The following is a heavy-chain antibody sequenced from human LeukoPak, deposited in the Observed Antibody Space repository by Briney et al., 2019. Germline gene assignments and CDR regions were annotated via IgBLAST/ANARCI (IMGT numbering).Heavy chain of an antibody. D-gene: IGHD2-2*01. CDR1: GFTFSSYA. V-gene: IGHV3-23*01. CDR2: ISGTGGST. Sequence: SGGSLRLSCAASGFTFSSYAMSWVRQAPGKGLEWVSAISGTGGSTYYADSVKGRFTISRDNSKSTLYLQMNSLRAEDTARYYCAKDRHAPGRFCSSTTCFPFDLWGQGTLVTVSS. J-gene: IGHJ5*02. CDR3: AKDRHAPGRFCSSTTCFPFDL.